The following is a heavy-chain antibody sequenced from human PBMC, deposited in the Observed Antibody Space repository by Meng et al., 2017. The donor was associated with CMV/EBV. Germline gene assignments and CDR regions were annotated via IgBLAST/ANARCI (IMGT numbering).Heavy chain of an antibody. CDR2: IYYSGST. J-gene: IGHJ4*02. D-gene: IGHD1-7*01. V-gene: IGHV4-59*01. CDR3: ARDRVDGITGTTSGYDY. CDR1: GGSISNYY. Sequence: GSLRLSCAVSGGSISNYYWSWLRQFPGKGLEWIGYIYYSGSTNYNPSLKSRVTISVDTSKNQFSLKLSSVTAADTAVYYCARDRVDGITGTTSGYDYWGQGTLVTVSS.